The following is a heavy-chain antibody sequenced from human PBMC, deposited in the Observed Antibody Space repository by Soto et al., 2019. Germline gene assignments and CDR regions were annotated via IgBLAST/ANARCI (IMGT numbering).Heavy chain of an antibody. CDR2: IWNNGNRK. J-gene: IGHJ5*02. CDR1: GFTFWNYG. D-gene: IGHD1-1*01. V-gene: IGHV3-33*01. CDR3: ARAGSTTAVNWFDP. Sequence: QVQLVESGGGVVQPGRSLRLSCAASGFTFWNYGMHWVRQAPGKGPEWVATIWNNGNRKYYADSVTGRFTISRDNSRNPLYLEMNSLRGEDTGVYYCARAGSTTAVNWFDPWGQGTQVTVSS.